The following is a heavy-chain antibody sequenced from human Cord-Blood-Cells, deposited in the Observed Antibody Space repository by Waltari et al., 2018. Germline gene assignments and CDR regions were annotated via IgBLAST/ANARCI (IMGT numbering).Heavy chain of an antibody. CDR1: GYTFTDYY. V-gene: IGHV1-69-2*01. J-gene: IGHJ4*02. CDR3: ATVPDYYDSSGYYYFDY. CDR2: VDPEDGET. D-gene: IGHD3-22*01. Sequence: EVQLVQSGAEVKKPGATVKISCKVSGYTFTDYYMHWVQHAPGKGLEWMGLVDPEDGETIYAEKFQGRVTITADTSTDTAYMELSSLRSEDTAVYYCATVPDYYDSSGYYYFDYWGQGTLVTVSS.